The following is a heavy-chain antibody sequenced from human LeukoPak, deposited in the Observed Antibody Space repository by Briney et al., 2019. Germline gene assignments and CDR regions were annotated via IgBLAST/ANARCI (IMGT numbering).Heavy chain of an antibody. V-gene: IGHV3-23*01. J-gene: IGHJ4*02. CDR1: GFTFDSYA. Sequence: GGSLSLFCAASGFTFDSYAMRWVHQAPGKGLEWVSSISGSCGSTYYADSVKGRFTISRNNSKNTLYLQMNSLTAEDTAVYYCAKGRPPGVIMAGRGGFDYWGQGTLVTVPS. CDR3: AKGRPPGVIMAGRGGFDY. D-gene: IGHD5-12*01. CDR2: ISGSCGST.